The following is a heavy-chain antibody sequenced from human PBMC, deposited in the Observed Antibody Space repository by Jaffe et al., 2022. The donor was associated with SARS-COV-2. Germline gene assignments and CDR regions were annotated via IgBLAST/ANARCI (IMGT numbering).Heavy chain of an antibody. CDR2: IYYSGST. V-gene: IGHV4-31*03. CDR1: GASITSGAFY. D-gene: IGHD3-10*02. Sequence: QVHLQESGPGLVKPSQTLSLTCTVSGASITSGAFYWSWVRQLPGKGLEWIGYIYYSGSTNYNPSLKSRLNMSVDTSTNQFSLNLNSVTAADTAVYYCARDFSFDDRARRYYGMDVWGQGTAVTVSS. CDR3: ARDFSFDDRARRYYGMDV. J-gene: IGHJ6*02.